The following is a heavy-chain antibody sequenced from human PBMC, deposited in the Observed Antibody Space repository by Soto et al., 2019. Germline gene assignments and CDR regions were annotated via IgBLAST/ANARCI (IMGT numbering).Heavy chain of an antibody. J-gene: IGHJ5*02. V-gene: IGHV3-73*01. Sequence: GGSLRLSCAASGFTFSGSAMHWVRQASGKGLEWVGRIRSKANSYATAYAASVKGRFTISRDDSKNTAYLQMNSLKTEDTAVYYCTITDYFWFDPWGQGTLATVSS. D-gene: IGHD4-17*01. CDR1: GFTFSGSA. CDR3: TITDYFWFDP. CDR2: IRSKANSYAT.